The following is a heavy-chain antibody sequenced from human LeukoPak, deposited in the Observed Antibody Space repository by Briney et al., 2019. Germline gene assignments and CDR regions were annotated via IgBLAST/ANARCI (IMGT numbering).Heavy chain of an antibody. CDR2: INSDGSST. J-gene: IGHJ4*02. CDR1: GFTFSSYW. Sequence: GGSLRLSCAASGFTFSSYWMHWVRQAPGKGLVWVSRINSDGSSTCYADSVKGRFTISRDNSKNTLYLQVNSLRAEDTAVYYCAKGNGYSYGRYYFDYWGQGTLVTVSS. D-gene: IGHD5-18*01. V-gene: IGHV3-74*01. CDR3: AKGNGYSYGRYYFDY.